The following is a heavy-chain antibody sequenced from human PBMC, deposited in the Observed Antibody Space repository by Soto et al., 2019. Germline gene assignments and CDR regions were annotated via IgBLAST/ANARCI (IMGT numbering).Heavy chain of an antibody. J-gene: IGHJ4*02. Sequence: GESLKISCKGSGYSFTSYWIGWVRQMPGKGLEWMGIIYPGDSDTRYSPSFQGQVTISADKSISTAYLQWSSLKASDTAMYYCAGQYCSSTSCYYFDYWGQGTLVTVSS. CDR1: GYSFTSYW. CDR3: AGQYCSSTSCYYFDY. CDR2: IYPGDSDT. V-gene: IGHV5-51*01. D-gene: IGHD2-2*01.